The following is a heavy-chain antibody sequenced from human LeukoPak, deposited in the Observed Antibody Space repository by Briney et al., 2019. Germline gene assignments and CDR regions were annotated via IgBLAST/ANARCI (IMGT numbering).Heavy chain of an antibody. D-gene: IGHD6-13*01. CDR2: IIPILGTA. V-gene: IGHV1-69*13. J-gene: IGHJ4*02. CDR1: GGTFSSYA. Sequence: SVKVSCKASGGTFSSYAISWVRQAPGQGLEWMGGIIPILGTANYAQKFQGRVTITADESTSTAYMELSSLRSEDTAVYYCARAKTDSSSWYLIDYWGQGTLVTVSS. CDR3: ARAKTDSSSWYLIDY.